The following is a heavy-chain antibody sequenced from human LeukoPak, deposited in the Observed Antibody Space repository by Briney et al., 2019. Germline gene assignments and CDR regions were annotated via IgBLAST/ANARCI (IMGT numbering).Heavy chain of an antibody. Sequence: GGSLRLSCAASGFTFSNYWMSWVRQAPGKGLEWVANIKQDGSEKYYVGSVKGRFTISRDNAKNSLYLQMNSLRAEDTAVYYCAREEYGDHLWWGQGTLVTVSS. CDR3: AREEYGDHLW. J-gene: IGHJ4*02. CDR2: IKQDGSEK. V-gene: IGHV3-7*01. CDR1: GFTFSNYW. D-gene: IGHD4-17*01.